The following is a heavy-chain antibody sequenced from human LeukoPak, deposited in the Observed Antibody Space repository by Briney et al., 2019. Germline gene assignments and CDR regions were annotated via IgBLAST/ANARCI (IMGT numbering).Heavy chain of an antibody. CDR2: INPSGGGT. J-gene: IGHJ4*02. CDR1: GYTFTNYY. D-gene: IGHD5-12*01. V-gene: IGHV1-46*01. CDR3: ARGSGVVATITFRDY. Sequence: ASVKVSCKASGYTFTNYYMHWVRQAPGQGLEWMGIINPSGGGTSFAQKFQGRVTMTRDTSTSTVYMELSSLRSEDTAVYYCARGSGVVATITFRDYWGQGTLVTVSS.